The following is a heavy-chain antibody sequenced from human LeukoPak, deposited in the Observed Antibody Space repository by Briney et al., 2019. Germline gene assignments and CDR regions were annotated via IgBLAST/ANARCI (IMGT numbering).Heavy chain of an antibody. CDR3: ARHSASLYSGSFRLFDY. CDR1: GGSISSYY. D-gene: IGHD1-26*01. Sequence: SETLSLTCTVSGGSISSYYWSWIRQPPGKGLEWIGYIYYSGSTNYNPSLKSRVTISVDTSKNQFSLKLSSVTAADTAVYYCARHSASLYSGSFRLFDYWGQGTLVTVSS. CDR2: IYYSGST. J-gene: IGHJ4*02. V-gene: IGHV4-59*08.